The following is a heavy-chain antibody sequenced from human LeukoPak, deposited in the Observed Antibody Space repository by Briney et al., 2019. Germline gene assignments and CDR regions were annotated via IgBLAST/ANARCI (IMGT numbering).Heavy chain of an antibody. V-gene: IGHV3-33*01. Sequence: GGSLRLSCAASGFTFSSYGMHWVRQAPGKGLEWVAVIWYDGSNKYYADSVKGRFTISRDNSKNTLYLQMNSLRAEDTAVYYCARESSLVAAAAFDYWGQGTLVTVSS. D-gene: IGHD6-13*01. CDR1: GFTFSSYG. CDR2: IWYDGSNK. J-gene: IGHJ4*02. CDR3: ARESSLVAAAAFDY.